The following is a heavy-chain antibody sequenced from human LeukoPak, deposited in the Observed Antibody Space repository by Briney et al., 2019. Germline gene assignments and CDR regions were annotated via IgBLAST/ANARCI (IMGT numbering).Heavy chain of an antibody. CDR3: AREGLNMVRGVIPKEAWGWFDP. CDR2: IYHSGST. CDR1: GYSISSGYY. Sequence: RTSETLSLTCTVSGYSISSGYYWGWIRQPPGKGLEWIASIYHSGSTYHNPSLKSRVTISVDTSKKQFSLKLSSVTAADTAVYYCAREGLNMVRGVIPKEAWGWFDPWGQGTLVTVSS. D-gene: IGHD3-10*01. J-gene: IGHJ5*02. V-gene: IGHV4-38-2*02.